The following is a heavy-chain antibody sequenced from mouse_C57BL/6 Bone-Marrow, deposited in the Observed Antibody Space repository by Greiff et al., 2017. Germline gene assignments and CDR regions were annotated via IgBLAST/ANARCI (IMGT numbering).Heavy chain of an antibody. Sequence: DVKLVESGGGLVQPGGSMKLSCVASGFTFSNYWMNWVRQSPEKGLEWVAQIRLKSDNYATHYAESVKGRFTISRDDSKSSVYLQMNNLRAEDTGIYYCVNQAWFAYWGQGTLVTVSA. J-gene: IGHJ3*01. V-gene: IGHV6-3*01. CDR2: IRLKSDNYAT. CDR3: VNQAWFAY. D-gene: IGHD6-1*01. CDR1: GFTFSNYW.